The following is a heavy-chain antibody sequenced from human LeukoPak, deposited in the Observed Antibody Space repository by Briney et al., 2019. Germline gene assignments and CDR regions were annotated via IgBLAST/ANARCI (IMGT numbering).Heavy chain of an antibody. D-gene: IGHD3-22*01. V-gene: IGHV5-51*01. CDR2: IYPGDSDT. CDR3: ARPYHYDSSGYYYYFDY. Sequence: GESLKISCKGSGYSFTNPWIAWVRQMPGKGLEWMGIIYPGDSDTRYSPSFQGQVTISADKSISTAYLQWSSLKASDTAMYYCARPYHYDSSGYYYYFDYWGQGTLVTVSS. CDR1: GYSFTNPW. J-gene: IGHJ4*02.